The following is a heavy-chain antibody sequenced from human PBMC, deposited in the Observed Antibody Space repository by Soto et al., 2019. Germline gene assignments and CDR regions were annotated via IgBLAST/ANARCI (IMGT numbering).Heavy chain of an antibody. CDR2: MNPNSGNT. CDR1: GYTFTSYP. J-gene: IGHJ5*02. D-gene: IGHD2-8*01. CDR3: ARWWMYAPWFDP. Sequence: ASVKVSCKASGYTFTSYPMYWVRQAPGQGLEWMGWMNPNSGNTGYAQKFQGRVTMTRNTSISTAYMELSSLRSEDTAVYYCARWWMYAPWFDPWGQGTLVTVSS. V-gene: IGHV1-8*01.